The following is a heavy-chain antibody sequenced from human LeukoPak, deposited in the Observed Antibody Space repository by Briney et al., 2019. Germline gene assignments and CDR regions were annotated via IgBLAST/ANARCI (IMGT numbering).Heavy chain of an antibody. Sequence: GGTLRLSCAASGFTFSIYGMSWVRQAPGKGLEWVSAIRTGGDSTYYADSVKGRFTISRDNSKNTLYLQMNSLRAEDTAVYYCAKTRSYDSSGYYLKTYYYYYMDVWGKGTTVTVSS. V-gene: IGHV3-23*01. J-gene: IGHJ6*03. CDR3: AKTRSYDSSGYYLKTYYYYYMDV. CDR2: IRTGGDST. CDR1: GFTFSIYG. D-gene: IGHD3-22*01.